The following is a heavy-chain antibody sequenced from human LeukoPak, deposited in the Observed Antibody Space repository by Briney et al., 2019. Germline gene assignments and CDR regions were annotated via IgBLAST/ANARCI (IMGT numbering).Heavy chain of an antibody. CDR1: GYSLTSYW. Sequence: GESLQISCKGSGYSLTSYWIGWVRQMPGKGLEWMGIIYPGDSDTRYSPSFQGQVTISADKSISTAYLQWSSLKASDTAMYYCARGNLVTTVTFDYWGQGTLVTVSS. D-gene: IGHD4-17*01. J-gene: IGHJ4*02. V-gene: IGHV5-51*01. CDR3: ARGNLVTTVTFDY. CDR2: IYPGDSDT.